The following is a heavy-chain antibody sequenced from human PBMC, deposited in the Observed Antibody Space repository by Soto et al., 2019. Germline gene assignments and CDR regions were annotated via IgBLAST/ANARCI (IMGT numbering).Heavy chain of an antibody. CDR2: IKQDGSEK. J-gene: IGHJ4*02. D-gene: IGHD6-13*01. CDR1: GFTFSSYW. V-gene: IGHV3-7*01. Sequence: GGSLRLSCAASGFTFSSYWISWVRQAPGKGLEWVANIKQDGSEKYYVDSVKGRFTISRDNAKNSLYLQMNSLRAEDTAVYYCARDSIAAAVDYWGQGTLVTVSS. CDR3: ARDSIAAAVDY.